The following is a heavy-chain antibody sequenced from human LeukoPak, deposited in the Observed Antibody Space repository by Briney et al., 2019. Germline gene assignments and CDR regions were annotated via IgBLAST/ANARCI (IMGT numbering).Heavy chain of an antibody. Sequence: GGSLRLSCAASGFTFSSYAMSWVRQAPGKGLEWVSAIRGSGGSTYYADSVKGRFTISRDNSKITLYLQMSSLRAEGTAVYYCAKDFGYCGSSSCSDYFDYWGQGTLVTVSS. CDR1: GFTFSSYA. J-gene: IGHJ4*02. CDR3: AKDFGYCGSSSCSDYFDY. CDR2: IRGSGGST. D-gene: IGHD2-15*01. V-gene: IGHV3-23*01.